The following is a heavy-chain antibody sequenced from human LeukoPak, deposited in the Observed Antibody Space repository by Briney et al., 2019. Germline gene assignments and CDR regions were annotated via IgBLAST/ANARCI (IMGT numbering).Heavy chain of an antibody. D-gene: IGHD3-22*01. CDR2: ISSSSSYI. CDR1: GFTFSNYN. CDR3: ARDLGGYYYDSHR. J-gene: IGHJ4*02. Sequence: PGGSLRLSCAASGFTFSNYNMNWVRQTPGKGLEWVSSISSSSSYIYYADSVKGRFTIFRDNAKNSLYLQMNSLRAEDTAVYYCARDLGGYYYDSHRWGQGTLVTVSS. V-gene: IGHV3-21*01.